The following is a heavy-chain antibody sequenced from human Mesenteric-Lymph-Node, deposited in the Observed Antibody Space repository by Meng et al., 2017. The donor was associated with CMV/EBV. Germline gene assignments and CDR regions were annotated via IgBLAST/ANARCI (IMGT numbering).Heavy chain of an antibody. J-gene: IGHJ4*02. CDR2: INHSGST. V-gene: IGHV4-34*01. D-gene: IGHD3-10*01. CDR3: ARGYGSGSYFNH. CDR1: GGSFSGYY. Sequence: LTCAVYGGSFSGYYWSWIRQPPGKGLEWIGEINHSGSTNYNPSLKSRLSISVDTSKSQFSLKLSSVTAADTAVYYCARGYGSGSYFNHWGQGTLVTVSS.